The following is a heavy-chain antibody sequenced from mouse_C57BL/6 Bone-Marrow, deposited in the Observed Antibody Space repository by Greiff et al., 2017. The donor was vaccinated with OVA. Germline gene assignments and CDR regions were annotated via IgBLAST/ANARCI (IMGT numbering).Heavy chain of an antibody. CDR2: IDPENGDT. V-gene: IGHV14-4*01. Sequence: VQLHQSGAELVRPGASVKLSCTASGFNIKDDYMHWVKERPEQGLEWIGWIDPENGDTEYASKFQGKATITADTSSKTVYLHLSSLTSEDTAVYYCTTYRYWGQGTTLTVSS. CDR1: GFNIKDDY. CDR3: TTYRY. J-gene: IGHJ2*01.